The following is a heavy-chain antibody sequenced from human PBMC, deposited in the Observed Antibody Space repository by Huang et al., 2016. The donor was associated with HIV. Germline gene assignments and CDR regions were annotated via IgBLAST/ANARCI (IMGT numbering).Heavy chain of an antibody. V-gene: IGHV3-74*01. Sequence: DVQLVESGGGLAQPGGSLRLSCAASGFTFSSDWMYWVRQAPGKGFVCVSPINSDGSRTPYAAAVKGRFTISRDNAKNELYLQMNSLRAEDTAVYYCARQYQVLSGGYYYYSMDVWGTGTTVTVSS. CDR3: ARQYQVLSGGYYYYSMDV. CDR1: GFTFSSDW. D-gene: IGHD2-2*01. CDR2: INSDGSRT. J-gene: IGHJ6*03.